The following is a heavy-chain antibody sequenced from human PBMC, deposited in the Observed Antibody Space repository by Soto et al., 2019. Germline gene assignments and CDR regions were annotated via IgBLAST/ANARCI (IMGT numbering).Heavy chain of an antibody. CDR1: GGSISSGGYY. D-gene: IGHD3-3*01. J-gene: IGHJ5*02. CDR2: IYYSGST. CDR3: AREKSHTIFGVVTGGGNWFDP. V-gene: IGHV4-31*03. Sequence: KPSETLSLTCTVSGGSISSGGYYWSWVRQHPGKGLEWIGYIYYSGSTYYNPSLKSRVTISVDTSKNQFSLKLSSVTAADTAVYYGAREKSHTIFGVVTGGGNWFDPWGQGTLVTVSS.